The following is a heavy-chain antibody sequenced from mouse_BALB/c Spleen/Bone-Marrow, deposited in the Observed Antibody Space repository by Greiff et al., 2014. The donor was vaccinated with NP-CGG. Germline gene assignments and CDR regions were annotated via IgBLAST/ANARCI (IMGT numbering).Heavy chain of an antibody. CDR1: GYSFTGYT. CDR2: INPYNGGT. Sequence: EVQLQQSRPELVKPGASMKISCKASGYSFTGYTMNWVKQSHGKSLEWIGLINPYNGGTSYNQKFKGKATLTVDKSSSTAYMELLSLTSGDSAVYYCARDYYGSSYGFAYWGQGTLVTVSA. D-gene: IGHD1-1*01. CDR3: ARDYYGSSYGFAY. J-gene: IGHJ3*01. V-gene: IGHV1-18*01.